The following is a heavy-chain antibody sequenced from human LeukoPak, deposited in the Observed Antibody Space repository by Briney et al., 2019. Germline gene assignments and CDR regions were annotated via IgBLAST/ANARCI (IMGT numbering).Heavy chain of an antibody. V-gene: IGHV3-7*04. D-gene: IGHD2-2*01. CDR2: IKQDGSEK. Sequence: GGSLRLSCAASGFTFSSYWMSWVRQAPGKGLEWVANIKQDGSEKYYVDSVKGRFTISRDNAKNSLYLQMNSLRAEDTAVYYCAGGGRGPAPDYYYMDVWGKGTTVTVSS. CDR1: GFTFSSYW. CDR3: AGGGRGPAPDYYYMDV. J-gene: IGHJ6*03.